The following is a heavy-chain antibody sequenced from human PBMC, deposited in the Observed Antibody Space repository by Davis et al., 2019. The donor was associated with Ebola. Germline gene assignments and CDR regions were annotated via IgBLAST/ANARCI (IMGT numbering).Heavy chain of an antibody. D-gene: IGHD3-10*01. CDR2: INSDGSST. Sequence: HTGGSLRLSCAASGITFSTYWMHWVRQAPGKVLVWVSRINSDGSSTSYADSVKGRFTISRDNAKNTLYLQMNSLRAEDTAVYYCARAVGWFGELLYLDAFDIWGQGTMVTVSS. CDR1: GITFSTYW. CDR3: ARAVGWFGELLYLDAFDI. J-gene: IGHJ3*02. V-gene: IGHV3-74*01.